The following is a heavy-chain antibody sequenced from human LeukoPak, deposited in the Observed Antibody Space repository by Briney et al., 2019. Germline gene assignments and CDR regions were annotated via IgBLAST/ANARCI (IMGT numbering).Heavy chain of an antibody. CDR2: IYHSGST. V-gene: IGHV4-38-2*02. Sequence: SETLSLTCAVSGYSISSGYYWGWIRQPPGNGLEWIGSIYHSGSTYYNPSLKSRVTISVDTSKNQFSLKLSSVTAADTAVYYCARETYYDFWSGLYYFDYWGQGTLVTVSS. CDR1: GYSISSGYY. D-gene: IGHD3-3*01. J-gene: IGHJ4*02. CDR3: ARETYYDFWSGLYYFDY.